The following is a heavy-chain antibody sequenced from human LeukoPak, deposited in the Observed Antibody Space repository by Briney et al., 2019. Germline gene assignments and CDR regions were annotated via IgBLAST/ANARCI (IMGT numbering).Heavy chain of an antibody. V-gene: IGHV3-21*01. CDR2: ISSSSSYI. D-gene: IGHD2-15*01. J-gene: IGHJ6*02. CDR3: ARDPTPRYCSGGSCYTHYGMDV. Sequence: GGSLRLSCAASGFPFSTHSLNRVRQAPGKGLEWVSSISSSSSYIYYADSVKGRLTISRDNAKNSLYLQMNSLRAEDTAVYYCARDPTPRYCSGGSCYTHYGMDVWGQGTTVTVSS. CDR1: GFPFSTHS.